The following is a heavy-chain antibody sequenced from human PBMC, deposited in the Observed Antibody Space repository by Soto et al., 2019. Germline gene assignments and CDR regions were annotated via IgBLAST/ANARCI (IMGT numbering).Heavy chain of an antibody. CDR3: ARSGFYGSGSRPYVFDS. D-gene: IGHD3-10*01. CDR1: GYTFSTYG. V-gene: IGHV1-18*01. Sequence: QVQLVQSGAEVKKPGASVKVSCQASGYTFSTYGISWVRQAPGQGLEWMGWISGHGVNSNYAQRLQGRVTVTTDTSRSTAYMELRNLRSDDTAVYYCARSGFYGSGSRPYVFDSWGQGTLVTVSS. J-gene: IGHJ4*02. CDR2: ISGHGVNS.